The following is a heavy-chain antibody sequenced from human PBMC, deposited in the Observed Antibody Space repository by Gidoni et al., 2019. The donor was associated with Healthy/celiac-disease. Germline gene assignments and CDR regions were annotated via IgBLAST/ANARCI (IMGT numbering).Heavy chain of an antibody. J-gene: IGHJ4*02. V-gene: IGHV1-69*12. CDR1: GGTFSSYA. CDR3: AREKAPGGFGELLSRGYDY. CDR2: IIPIFGTA. D-gene: IGHD3-10*01. Sequence: QVQLVQSGAEVKKPGSSVKVSCKASGGTFSSYAISWVRQAPGQGLEWMGGIIPIFGTAHYAQKFQGRVTITADESTSTAYMELSSLRSEDTAVYYCAREKAPGGFGELLSRGYDYWGQGTLVTVSS.